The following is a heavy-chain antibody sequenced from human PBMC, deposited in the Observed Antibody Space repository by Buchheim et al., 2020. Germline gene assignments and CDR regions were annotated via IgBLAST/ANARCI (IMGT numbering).Heavy chain of an antibody. CDR2: ISSGSTYI. D-gene: IGHD6-6*01. CDR1: GFTFSSYS. CDR3: AREAQIGSSVDI. V-gene: IGHV3-21*01. J-gene: IGHJ3*02. Sequence: EVQLVESGGGLVKPGGSLRLSCAASGFTFSSYSMSWVRQAPGKGLEWVSSISSGSTYIYYADSVKGRFTISRDNAKNSLYLQMNSLRAEDTAVYYCAREAQIGSSVDIWGQGT.